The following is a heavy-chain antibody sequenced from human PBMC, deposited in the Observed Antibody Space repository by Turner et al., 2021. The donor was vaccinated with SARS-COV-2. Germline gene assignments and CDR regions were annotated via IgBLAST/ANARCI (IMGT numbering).Heavy chain of an antibody. CDR2: ISYDGSNK. Sequence: QEQLVESGGGVVQPGRSLRLSCAASGFTFSSYGMLWVRQAAGKGLEGVALISYDGSNKYYADSVKGRFNISRDNSKNTLYLQMNSLRAEDTAVYYCAKESNFDYWGQGTLVTVSS. CDR1: GFTFSSYG. J-gene: IGHJ4*02. V-gene: IGHV3-30*18. CDR3: AKESNFDY.